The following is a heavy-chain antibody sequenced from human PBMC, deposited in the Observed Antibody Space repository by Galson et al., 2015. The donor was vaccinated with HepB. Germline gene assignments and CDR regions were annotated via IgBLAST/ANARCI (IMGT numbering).Heavy chain of an antibody. D-gene: IGHD5-12*01. CDR1: GFSFSDYG. Sequence: SLRLSCAASGFSFSDYGMHWVRQAPGKGLEYDSTITKNDDNTYYADSLKGRFTISRDNSKNTLYLQMSGLRVEDTALYYCVKDGTATMTHLDYWGQGTLVTVSS. J-gene: IGHJ4*02. CDR3: VKDGTATMTHLDY. V-gene: IGHV3-64D*06. CDR2: ITKNDDNT.